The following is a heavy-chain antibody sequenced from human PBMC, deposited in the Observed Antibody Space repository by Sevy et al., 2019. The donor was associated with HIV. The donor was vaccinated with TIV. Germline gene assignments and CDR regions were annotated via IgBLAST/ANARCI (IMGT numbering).Heavy chain of an antibody. CDR3: AKGVTFGGVIQFNYFDY. D-gene: IGHD3-16*02. J-gene: IGHJ4*02. CDR1: GFTFSSYW. Sequence: GGSLRLSCAASGFTFSSYWMSWVRQAPGKGLEWVANIKQDGSEKYYVDSVKGRFTISRDNAKNTLYLQMNSLRAEDTAVYYCAKGVTFGGVIQFNYFDYWGQGTLVTVSS. CDR2: IKQDGSEK. V-gene: IGHV3-7*03.